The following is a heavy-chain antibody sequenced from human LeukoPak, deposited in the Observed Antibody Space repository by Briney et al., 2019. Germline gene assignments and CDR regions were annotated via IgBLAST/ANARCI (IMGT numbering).Heavy chain of an antibody. CDR1: GGSISSSSYY. D-gene: IGHD6-19*01. CDR2: IYYSGST. CDR3: ARHGPGWYYFDY. J-gene: IGHJ4*02. Sequence: PSETLSLTCTVSGGSISSSSYYWGWIRQPLGTGLEWIGSIYYSGSTYYNPSLKSRVTISVDTSKNQFSLKLSSVTAADTAVYYCARHGPGWYYFDYWGQGTLVTVSS. V-gene: IGHV4-39*01.